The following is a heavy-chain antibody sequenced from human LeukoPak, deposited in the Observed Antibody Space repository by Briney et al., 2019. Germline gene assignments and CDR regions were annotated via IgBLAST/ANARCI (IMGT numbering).Heavy chain of an antibody. CDR3: ATANSGSYYYFES. J-gene: IGHJ4*02. D-gene: IGHD1-26*01. CDR1: GGPVYKIDSY. Sequence: PSETLSLTCAVSGGPVYKIDSYWAWIRQPPGKGPEWIGSVFYTGTTCYTPSLKSRLTISIESPKAQFSLKLTSMTAADTAIYYCATANSGSYYYFESWGQGTLVTVSS. V-gene: IGHV4-39*01. CDR2: VFYTGTT.